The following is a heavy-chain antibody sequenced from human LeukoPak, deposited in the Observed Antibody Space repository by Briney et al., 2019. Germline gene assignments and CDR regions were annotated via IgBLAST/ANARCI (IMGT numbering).Heavy chain of an antibody. CDR1: GGSINDDGYY. CDR3: TRGGATVTDY. V-gene: IGHV4-31*03. D-gene: IGHD4-17*01. J-gene: IGHJ4*02. Sequence: SETLSLTCTVSGGSINDDGYYWSWIRQLPGKRLEWIGHIYYGGTTEYNPSLESRITISVATSKTQFSLKLNSVTAADTAVYYCTRGGATVTDYWGQGTLVTVTS. CDR2: IYYGGTT.